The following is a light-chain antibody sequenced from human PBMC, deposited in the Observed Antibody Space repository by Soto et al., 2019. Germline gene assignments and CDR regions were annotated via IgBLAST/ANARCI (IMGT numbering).Light chain of an antibody. Sequence: QLVLTQPPSASGTPGQNITISCSGSSSNIGRNFVYWYQRHAGAAPNLLIYKNNQRPSGVPDRFSGSKSGTSASLAVSGLRSEDEAHYHCAAWDDSLSGLFVFGTGTQLTVL. CDR1: SSNIGRNF. CDR3: AAWDDSLSGLFV. J-gene: IGLJ7*01. V-gene: IGLV1-47*01. CDR2: KNN.